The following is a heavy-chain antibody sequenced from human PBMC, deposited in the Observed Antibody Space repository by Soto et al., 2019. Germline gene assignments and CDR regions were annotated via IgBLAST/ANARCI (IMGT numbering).Heavy chain of an antibody. Sequence: GESLKISCKGSGYSFTSYWIGWVRQMPGKGLEWMGIIYPGDSDTRYSPSFQGQVTISADKSISTAYLQWSSLKASDTAMYYCARHSEVVALTNWFDPWGQGTLVTVSS. D-gene: IGHD2-2*01. V-gene: IGHV5-51*01. J-gene: IGHJ5*02. CDR1: GYSFTSYW. CDR2: IYPGDSDT. CDR3: ARHSEVVALTNWFDP.